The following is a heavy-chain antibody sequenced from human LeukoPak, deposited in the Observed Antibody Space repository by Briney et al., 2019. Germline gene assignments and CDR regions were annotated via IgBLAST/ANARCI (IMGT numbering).Heavy chain of an antibody. CDR2: IQFDGSDE. J-gene: IGHJ4*02. CDR3: AKDLKLAPFDY. Sequence: GGSLRLSCAPSGFTFSSYGMHWVRQAPGKGLEWVAFIQFDGSDEHYADSVKGRITISRDNSQDTLYLQMNSLRAEDTAVYYCAKDLKLAPFDYWGQGTLVTVSS. CDR1: GFTFSSYG. V-gene: IGHV3-30*02.